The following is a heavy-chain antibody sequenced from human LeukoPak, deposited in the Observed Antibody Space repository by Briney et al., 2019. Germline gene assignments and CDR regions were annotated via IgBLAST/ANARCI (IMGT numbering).Heavy chain of an antibody. V-gene: IGHV3-23*01. CDR2: ISGSGGST. CDR3: AVCGYHGFDY. CDR1: GFTFSSYA. J-gene: IGHJ4*02. D-gene: IGHD3-22*01. Sequence: PGGSLRLSCAASGFTFSSYAMSWVRQAPGKGLEWVSAISGSGGSTYYADSVKGRFTIARDNSKNTLYLQMTSLTAEDTAVYYCAVCGYHGFDYWGQGTLVTVSS.